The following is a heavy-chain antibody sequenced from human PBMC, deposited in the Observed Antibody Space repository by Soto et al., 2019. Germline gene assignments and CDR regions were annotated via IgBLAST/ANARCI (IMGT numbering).Heavy chain of an antibody. CDR2: LSGSGTMR. CDR1: GFSFRNYA. D-gene: IGHD1-1*01. CDR3: AKEAEENENVPIPGYN. V-gene: IGHV3-23*01. Sequence: EVQLLESGGGLVQPGGSLRLSCAASGFSFRNYAMTWVRQAPGKGLEWVSGLSGSGTMRYYADSVRGRFIISRDNAKNTLFLQMDNLSVEDSAVYYCAKEAEENENVPIPGYNWGQGTPVTVSS. J-gene: IGHJ4*02.